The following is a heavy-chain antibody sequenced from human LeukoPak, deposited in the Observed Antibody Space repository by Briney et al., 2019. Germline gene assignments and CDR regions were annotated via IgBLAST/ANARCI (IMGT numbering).Heavy chain of an antibody. CDR1: GFTFSSYS. D-gene: IGHD6-19*01. Sequence: GGSLRLSCAASGFTFSSYSMNWVRQAPGKGLEWVSSISSSSSYIYYADSVKGRFTISRDNAKNSLYLQMNSLRAEDTAVYYCAREYGWQWLAAPPTSGYYFDYWGQGTLVTVSS. J-gene: IGHJ4*02. CDR3: AREYGWQWLAAPPTSGYYFDY. V-gene: IGHV3-21*01. CDR2: ISSSSSYI.